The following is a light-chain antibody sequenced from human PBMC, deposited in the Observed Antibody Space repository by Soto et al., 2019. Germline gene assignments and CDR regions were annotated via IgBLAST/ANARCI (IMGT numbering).Light chain of an antibody. CDR1: QSVPSSY. V-gene: IGKV3-20*01. CDR2: GAS. CDR3: QQYGDSSLFM. J-gene: IGKJ3*01. Sequence: EIVLTQSPGTLSLSPGERATLSCRASQSVPSSYLTWYQQKPGQAPRLLLYGASTRAPGIPDRFSGSGSGTDFTLTITRVEHEDFAFYCCQQYGDSSLFMFGPGTKLDIK.